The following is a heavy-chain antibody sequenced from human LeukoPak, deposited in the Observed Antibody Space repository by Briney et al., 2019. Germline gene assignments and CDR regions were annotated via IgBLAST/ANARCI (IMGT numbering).Heavy chain of an antibody. J-gene: IGHJ6*02. D-gene: IGHD3-10*01. V-gene: IGHV4-39*01. CDR1: GGSISSSSYY. CDR3: ASQDYGSGKYYYYYGMDV. CDR2: IYYSGST. Sequence: SETLSLTCTVSGGSISSSSYYWGWIRQPPGKGLEWIGSIYYSGSTYYIPSLKSRVTISVDTPKNQFSLKLSSVTAADTAVYYCASQDYGSGKYYYYYGMDVWGQGTTVTVSS.